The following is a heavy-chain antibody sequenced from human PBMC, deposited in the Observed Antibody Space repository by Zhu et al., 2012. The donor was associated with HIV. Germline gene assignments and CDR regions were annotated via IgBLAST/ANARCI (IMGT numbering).Heavy chain of an antibody. CDR2: IYYSGTT. CDR3: VREYTILITGRRVNWFDP. CDR1: GGSISGSTYY. V-gene: IGHV4-39*07. Sequence: QLQESGPGLVKPSETLSLTCTVSGGSISGSTYYWGWIRQPPGKGLEWIGGIYYSGTTYYNPSLKSRVTISVDTSKNQFSLKLNSVTAADTAVYYCVREYTILITGRRVNWFDPWGQGTPVTVSS. J-gene: IGHJ5*02. D-gene: IGHD3-3*01.